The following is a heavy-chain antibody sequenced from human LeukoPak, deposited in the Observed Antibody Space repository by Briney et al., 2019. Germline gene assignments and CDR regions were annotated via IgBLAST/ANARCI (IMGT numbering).Heavy chain of an antibody. D-gene: IGHD3-9*01. CDR2: IYSSGST. V-gene: IGHV4-39*07. CDR3: ARGPSKADWHGMDV. Sequence: SETLSLTCTVSGASISGSSYYWGWIRQPPGKGLEWIGSIYSSGSTNYNPSLKSRVTMSVDTANNQFSLKLSSVTAADTAVYYCARGPSKADWHGMDVWGQGTTVTVSS. J-gene: IGHJ6*02. CDR1: GASISGSSYY.